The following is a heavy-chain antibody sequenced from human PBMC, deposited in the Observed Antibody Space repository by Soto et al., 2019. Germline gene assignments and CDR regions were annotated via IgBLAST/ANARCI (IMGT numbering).Heavy chain of an antibody. V-gene: IGHV1-69*01. J-gene: IGHJ4*02. CDR1: GGTFSSYS. D-gene: IGHD1-26*01. CDR2: SIPIFGTA. Sequence: QVQLVQSGAEVKKPGSSVKVSCKASGGTFSSYSINWVRQAPGQGLDWMGESIPIFGTANYAQKLQGRVTITADESTGTAYMELSSLRSEDTAVYYCTRDGGRHSGGIDYWGQGTLVTVSS. CDR3: TRDGGRHSGGIDY.